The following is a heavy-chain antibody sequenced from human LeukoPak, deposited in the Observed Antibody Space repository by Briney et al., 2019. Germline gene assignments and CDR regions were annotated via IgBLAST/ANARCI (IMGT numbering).Heavy chain of an antibody. V-gene: IGHV3-21*01. CDR2: ISSIRNYI. CDR3: ARGPGSSSRYLTLEGGYYFDY. D-gene: IGHD6-13*01. CDR1: KFTFSDYS. J-gene: IGHJ4*02. Sequence: GGSLRLSCAASKFTFSDYSMSWVRQAPGKGLEWVSSISSIRNYIYYADSVKGRFTVSRDNAKNSLYLQMNSLRAEDTAVYYCARGPGSSSRYLTLEGGYYFDYWGQGTLVTVSS.